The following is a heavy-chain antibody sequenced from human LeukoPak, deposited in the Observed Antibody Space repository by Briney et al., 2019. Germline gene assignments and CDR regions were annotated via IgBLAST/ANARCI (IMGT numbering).Heavy chain of an antibody. V-gene: IGHV1-3*01. J-gene: IGHJ4*02. D-gene: IGHD2-2*01. CDR2: INAGNGNT. Sequence: GASVKVSCKASGYTFTSYGISWVRQAPGQRLEWMGWINAGNGNTKYSQKFQGRVTITRDTSASTAYMELSSLRSEDTAVYYCASAAAPEGSFDYWGQGTLVTVPS. CDR3: ASAAAPEGSFDY. CDR1: GYTFTSYG.